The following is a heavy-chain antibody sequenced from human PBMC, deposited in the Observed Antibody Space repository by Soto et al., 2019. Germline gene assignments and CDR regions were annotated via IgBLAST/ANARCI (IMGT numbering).Heavy chain of an antibody. CDR1: GDTISTGGYT. V-gene: IGHV4-30-2*01. D-gene: IGHD3-10*01. CDR3: ARRVQANGVITQDNWLAP. Sequence: PSETLSLTCDVSGDTISTGGYTWAWIRQPPGKALEWIGHTYHSGNPYYNPSLKSRVIISVDRSKNQFSLRLSSVTAADTAVYYCARRVQANGVITQDNWLAPWGQGTRVTVS. J-gene: IGHJ5*02. CDR2: TYHSGNP.